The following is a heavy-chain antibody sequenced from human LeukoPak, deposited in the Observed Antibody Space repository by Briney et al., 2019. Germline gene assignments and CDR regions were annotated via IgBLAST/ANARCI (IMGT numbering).Heavy chain of an antibody. Sequence: PGGSLRLSCAASGFTFSSYGMHWVRQAPGKGLEWVAVIWYDGSNKYYADSVKGRFTISRDNSKNTLYLQMNSLRAEDTAVYYCAREGGSIYFDYWGQGTLVTVSS. CDR1: GFTFSSYG. J-gene: IGHJ4*02. CDR2: IWYDGSNK. V-gene: IGHV3-33*01. CDR3: AREGGSIYFDY. D-gene: IGHD1-26*01.